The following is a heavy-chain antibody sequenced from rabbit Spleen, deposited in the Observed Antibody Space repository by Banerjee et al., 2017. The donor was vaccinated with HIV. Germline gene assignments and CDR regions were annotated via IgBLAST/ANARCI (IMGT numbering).Heavy chain of an antibody. CDR1: GFSFSSNW. J-gene: IGHJ2*01. D-gene: IGHD1-1*01. CDR3: ARNYVNAFDP. CDR2: IDTNNGDT. V-gene: IGHV1S45*01. Sequence: LGESGGGLVKPGGTLTLTCTVSGFSFSSNWICWVRQAPGKGLEWIACIDTNNGDTDYANWPKGRFTISKTSSTTVTLQMTSLTAADTATYFCARNYVNAFDPWGPGTLVTVS.